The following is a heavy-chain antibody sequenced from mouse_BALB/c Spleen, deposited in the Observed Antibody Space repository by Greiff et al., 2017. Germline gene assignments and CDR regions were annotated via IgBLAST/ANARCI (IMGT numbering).Heavy chain of an antibody. V-gene: IGHV5-12-1*01. CDR2: ISSGGGST. CDR1: GFAFSSYD. CDR3: ARRSSSHFDY. D-gene: IGHD1-1*01. J-gene: IGHJ2*01. Sequence: EVQVVESGGGLVKPGGSLKLSCAASGFAFSSYDMSWVRQTPEKRLEWVAYISSGGGSTYYPDTVKGRFTISRDNAKNTLYLQMSSLKSEDTAMYYCARRSSSHFDYWGQGTTRTVSS.